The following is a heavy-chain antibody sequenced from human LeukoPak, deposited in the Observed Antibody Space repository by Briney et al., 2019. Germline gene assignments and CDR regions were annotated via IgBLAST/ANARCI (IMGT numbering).Heavy chain of an antibody. CDR3: ARDIAYNYDSSGYSYVY. CDR2: IYSGGST. D-gene: IGHD3-22*01. J-gene: IGHJ4*02. Sequence: GGSLRLSCAASGFSVSSNFMSWARQAPGKGLEWVSIIYSGGSTHYANSVKGRFTISRDNSKNTLYLQMSSLRAEDTAVYYCARDIAYNYDSSGYSYVYWGQGTLVTVSS. V-gene: IGHV3-53*01. CDR1: GFSVSSNF.